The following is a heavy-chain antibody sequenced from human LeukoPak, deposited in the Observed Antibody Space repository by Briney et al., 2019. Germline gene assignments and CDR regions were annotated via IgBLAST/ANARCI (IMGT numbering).Heavy chain of an antibody. Sequence: GRSLRLSCAASGFTFSSYAMHWVRQAPGKGLEWVAVISYDGSNKYYADSVKGRFTISRDNSKNTLYLQMNSQRAEDTAVYYCASGYYYGSGSYYTHSSLDYWGQGTLVTVSS. CDR2: ISYDGSNK. V-gene: IGHV3-30*04. CDR3: ASGYYYGSGSYYTHSSLDY. D-gene: IGHD3-10*01. J-gene: IGHJ4*02. CDR1: GFTFSSYA.